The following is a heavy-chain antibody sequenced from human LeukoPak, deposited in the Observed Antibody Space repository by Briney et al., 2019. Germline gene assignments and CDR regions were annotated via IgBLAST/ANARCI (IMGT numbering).Heavy chain of an antibody. D-gene: IGHD2-2*01. J-gene: IGHJ4*02. V-gene: IGHV3-74*01. CDR3: ARRVEERPLGYCCSTSCYSSIYFDY. CDR1: GFTFSSYW. Sequence: GGSLRLSCAASGFTFSSYWMHWVRHAPGKGLVWVSRINSDGSSTSYADSVKGRFTISRDNAKNTLYLQMNSLRAEDTAVYYCARRVEERPLGYCCSTSCYSSIYFDYWGQGTLVTVSS. CDR2: INSDGSST.